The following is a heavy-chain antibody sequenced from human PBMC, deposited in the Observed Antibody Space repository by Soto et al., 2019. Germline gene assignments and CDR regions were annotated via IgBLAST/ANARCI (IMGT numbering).Heavy chain of an antibody. V-gene: IGHV2-5*02. D-gene: IGHD5-12*01. Sequence: QITLKESGPTLVKPTQTLTLTCTFSGFSLSTSGVGVGWIRQPPGKALEWLALIYWDDDKRYSPSLKSRLTITKDTSKNQVVLTMTNMDPVDTATYYCAHNTREMATPYYYYYGMDVWGQGTPVTVSS. CDR1: GFSLSTSGVG. CDR3: AHNTREMATPYYYYYGMDV. J-gene: IGHJ6*02. CDR2: IYWDDDK.